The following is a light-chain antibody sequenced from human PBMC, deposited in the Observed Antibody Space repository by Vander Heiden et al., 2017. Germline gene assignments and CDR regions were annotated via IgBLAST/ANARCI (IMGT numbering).Light chain of an antibody. CDR3: QQYDNLPLT. CDR2: DAS. CDR1: QDISHY. Sequence: DIQMTQSPSSLSASVGDRVTITCQASQDISHYLNWYPEKTGKAPKLLIYDASNLESGVTSRFSGRGCGTDFTFTINSLRPGGIATYFCQQYDNLPLTFGGGTKVEIK. V-gene: IGKV1-33*01. J-gene: IGKJ4*01.